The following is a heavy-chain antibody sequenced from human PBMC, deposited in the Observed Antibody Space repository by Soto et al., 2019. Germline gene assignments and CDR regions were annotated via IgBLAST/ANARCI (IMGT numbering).Heavy chain of an antibody. Sequence: SVEVSCKASGGTFRSYSISWVLQAPGQGLEWMGGIIPIFGTANYAQKFQGRVTITADESTSTAYMELSSLRSEDTAVYYCARDRASGSYFPYFDYWGQGTLVTVSS. CDR3: ARDRASGSYFPYFDY. J-gene: IGHJ4*02. CDR2: IIPIFGTA. D-gene: IGHD1-26*01. CDR1: GGTFRSYS. V-gene: IGHV1-69*13.